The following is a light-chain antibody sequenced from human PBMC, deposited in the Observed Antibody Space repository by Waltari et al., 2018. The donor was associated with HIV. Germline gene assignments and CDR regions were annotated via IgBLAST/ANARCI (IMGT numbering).Light chain of an antibody. CDR2: GAY. CDR3: QQYDSSPLT. J-gene: IGKJ4*01. V-gene: IGKV3-20*01. Sequence: EIVLTQSPGTLSLSPGERATLSCRASQSLSNTELAWYHRRPGQAPRLLIFGAYGRATGIPDRFSGSGAGTDFTLTISRLEPEDFAVYHCQQYDSSPLTFGGGTKVEIK. CDR1: QSLSNTE.